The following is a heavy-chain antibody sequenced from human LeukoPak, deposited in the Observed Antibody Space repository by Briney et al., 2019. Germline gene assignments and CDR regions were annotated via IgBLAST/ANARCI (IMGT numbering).Heavy chain of an antibody. D-gene: IGHD2/OR15-2a*01. J-gene: IGHJ3*01. CDR2: SKYDGSTR. Sequence: GGSLRLSCEASGFSLSGSWMHWVRQAPGKGLMWVSQSKYDGSTRSYAASVRGRFTISRDNAKNTLYLHMDSLSAEDTAVYYCARSDYFHNWGQGTMVVVSA. CDR1: GFSLSGSW. CDR3: ARSDYFHN. V-gene: IGHV3-74*01.